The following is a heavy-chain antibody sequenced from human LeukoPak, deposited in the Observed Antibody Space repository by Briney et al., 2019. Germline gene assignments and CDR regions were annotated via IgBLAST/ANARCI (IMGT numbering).Heavy chain of an antibody. CDR2: INPNSGGT. J-gene: IGHJ4*02. V-gene: IGHV1-2*02. Sequence: ASVTVSFKASGYTFTVYYMHWVRQAPGQGLEWMGWINPNSGGTNYAQKFQGRVTMTRDTSISTAYMELSRLRSDDTAVYYCARELSNYDYVWGSYRYSYYFDYWGQGTLVTVSS. CDR1: GYTFTVYY. D-gene: IGHD3-16*02. CDR3: ARELSNYDYVWGSYRYSYYFDY.